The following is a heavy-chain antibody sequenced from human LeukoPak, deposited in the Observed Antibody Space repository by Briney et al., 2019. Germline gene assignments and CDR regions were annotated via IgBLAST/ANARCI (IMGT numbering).Heavy chain of an antibody. CDR2: IRSKAYGGTT. J-gene: IGHJ3*02. CDR3: TIDEDRRDAFDI. V-gene: IGHV3-49*03. Sequence: GGSLRLSCTASGFTFGDYAMSWFRQAPGKGLEWVGFIRSKAYGGTTEYAASVKGRFTISRDDSKSIAYLQMNSLKTEDTAVYYCTIDEDRRDAFDIWGQGTMVTVSS. CDR1: GFTFGDYA.